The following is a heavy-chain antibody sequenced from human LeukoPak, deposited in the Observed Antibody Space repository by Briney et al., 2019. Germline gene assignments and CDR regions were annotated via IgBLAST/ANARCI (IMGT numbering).Heavy chain of an antibody. CDR2: INHSGST. CDR3: ARGDYSIYYYYYGMDV. Sequence: SETLSLTCAVYGGSFSGYYWSWIRQPPGKGLEWIGEINHSGSTNYNPSLKNRVTISVDTSKNQFSLKLSSVTAADTAAYYCARGDYSIYYYYYGMDVWGQGTTVTVSS. J-gene: IGHJ6*02. D-gene: IGHD2-15*01. V-gene: IGHV4-34*01. CDR1: GGSFSGYY.